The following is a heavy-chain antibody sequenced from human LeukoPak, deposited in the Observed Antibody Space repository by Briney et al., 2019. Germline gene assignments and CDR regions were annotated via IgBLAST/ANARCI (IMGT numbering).Heavy chain of an antibody. Sequence: SETLSLTCAVYGGSFSGYYWSWIRQPPGKGLEWIGEINHSGSTNYNPSLKSRVTISVDTSKNQFSLKLGSVTAADTAVYYCARGIAAAGKCYFDYWGQGTLVTVSS. J-gene: IGHJ4*02. CDR3: ARGIAAAGKCYFDY. CDR2: INHSGST. D-gene: IGHD6-13*01. CDR1: GGSFSGYY. V-gene: IGHV4-34*01.